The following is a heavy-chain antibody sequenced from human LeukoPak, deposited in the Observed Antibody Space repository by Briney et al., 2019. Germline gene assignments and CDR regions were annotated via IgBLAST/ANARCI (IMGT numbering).Heavy chain of an antibody. CDR3: AREGPRYSSGWYYYFDY. CDR1: GGSISSYY. CDR2: IYYSGST. Sequence: SSETLSLTCTVSGGSISSYYWSWIRQPPGKGLEWIGYIYYSGSTNYNPSLKSRVTISVDTSKNQFSLKLSSVTAADTAVYYCAREGPRYSSGWYYYFDYWGQGTLVTVSS. D-gene: IGHD6-19*01. V-gene: IGHV4-59*01. J-gene: IGHJ4*02.